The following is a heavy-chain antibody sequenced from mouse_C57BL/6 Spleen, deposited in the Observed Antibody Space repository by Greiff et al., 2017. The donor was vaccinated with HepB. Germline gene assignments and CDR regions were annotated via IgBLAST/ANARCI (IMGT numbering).Heavy chain of an antibody. CDR3: AIRMWVAWFAY. J-gene: IGHJ3*01. D-gene: IGHD1-1*01. V-gene: IGHV1-74*01. CDR2: IHPSDSDT. Sequence: QVQLKQPGAELVKPGASVKVSCKASGYTFTSYWMHWVKQRPGQGLEWIGRIHPSDSDTNYNQKFKGKATLTVDKSSSTAYMQLSSLTSEDSAVYYCAIRMWVAWFAYWGQGTLVTVSA. CDR1: GYTFTSYW.